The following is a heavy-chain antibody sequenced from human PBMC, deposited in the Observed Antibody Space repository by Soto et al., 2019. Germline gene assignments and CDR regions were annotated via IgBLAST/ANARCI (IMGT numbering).Heavy chain of an antibody. D-gene: IGHD6-19*01. CDR1: GGTFSSYA. J-gene: IGHJ4*02. V-gene: IGHV1-69*13. Sequence: EASVKVSCKASGGTFSSYAISWVRQAPGQGLEWMGGIIPIFGTANYAQKFQGRVTITADESTSTAYMELSSLRSEDTAVYYCAGGSSGWYGGFDYWGQGTLVTVSS. CDR3: AGGSSGWYGGFDY. CDR2: IIPIFGTA.